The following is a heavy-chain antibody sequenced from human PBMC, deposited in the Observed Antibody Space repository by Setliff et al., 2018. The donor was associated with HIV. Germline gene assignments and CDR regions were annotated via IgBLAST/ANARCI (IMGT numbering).Heavy chain of an antibody. CDR2: ITSSSGAI. J-gene: IGHJ4*02. CDR1: EFTFSSYS. D-gene: IGHD3-10*01. Sequence: LSCAASEFTFSSYSMNWVRQAPGKGLEWIACITSSSGAIYYADSVRGRFTISRDNAKNSLSLQMKSLRPEDTAVYYCASSGSGSNYNGLGYWGQGTLVTVSS. CDR3: ASSGSGSNYNGLGY. V-gene: IGHV3-48*01.